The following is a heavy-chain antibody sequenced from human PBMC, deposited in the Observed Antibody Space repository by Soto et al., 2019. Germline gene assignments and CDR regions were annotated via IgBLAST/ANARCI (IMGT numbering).Heavy chain of an antibody. V-gene: IGHV3-23*01. CDR3: AKGRSRPDYFDY. CDR2: ISGSGGST. J-gene: IGHJ4*02. D-gene: IGHD6-6*01. Sequence: GSLRLSCAASGFTFSSYAMSWVRQAPGKGLEWVSAISGSGGSTYYADSVKGRFTISRDNSKNTLYLQMNSLRAEDTAVYYCAKGRSRPDYFDYWGQGTLVTSPQ. CDR1: GFTFSSYA.